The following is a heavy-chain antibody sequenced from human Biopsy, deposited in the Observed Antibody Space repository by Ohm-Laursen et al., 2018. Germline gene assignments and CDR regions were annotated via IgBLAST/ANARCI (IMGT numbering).Heavy chain of an antibody. CDR3: ARDRGYFSDRTVPGYFDL. J-gene: IGHJ2*01. V-gene: IGHV4-59*01. CDR2: VYYTGST. CDR1: GDSISSYY. Sequence: SDTLSLTCTVSGDSISSYYWSWNRQPPGKGLRWIGYVYYTGSTDYNPSLQSRVTISVGTSKNHFSLRLRSVTPADTAIYCCARDRGYFSDRTVPGYFDLWGRGTLVTVSS. D-gene: IGHD3-22*01.